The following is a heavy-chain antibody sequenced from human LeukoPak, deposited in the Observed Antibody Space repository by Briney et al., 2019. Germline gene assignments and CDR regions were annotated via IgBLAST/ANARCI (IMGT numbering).Heavy chain of an antibody. V-gene: IGHV3-33*01. CDR2: IWSDASNR. J-gene: IGHJ4*02. CDR1: GFSLSSNG. D-gene: IGHD7-27*01. CDR3: AREDWGSTGHSFGY. Sequence: GRSLRLSCAASGFSLSSNGMHWVLQAPGKGLEWVAVIWSDASNRYYADSVKGRFTISRDISKNTLYLQMTSLRVEDTAVYYCAREDWGSTGHSFGYWGQGTLVTVSS.